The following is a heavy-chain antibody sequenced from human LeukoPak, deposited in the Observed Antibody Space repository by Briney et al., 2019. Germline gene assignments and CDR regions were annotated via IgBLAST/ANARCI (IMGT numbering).Heavy chain of an antibody. CDR1: GGSISGDY. CDR2: IYYSGSN. D-gene: IGHD2-2*01. J-gene: IGHJ4*02. V-gene: IGHV4-59*08. CDR3: ARYPMTYCSSSSCTDY. Sequence: SESLSLTCTVSGGSISGDYWSWIRQSLQGLEWIGYIYYSGSNNYNPSLKSRVTISVDTSKNQFSLKLSSVTAADTAVYYCARYPMTYCSSSSCTDYWGQGTLVTVSS.